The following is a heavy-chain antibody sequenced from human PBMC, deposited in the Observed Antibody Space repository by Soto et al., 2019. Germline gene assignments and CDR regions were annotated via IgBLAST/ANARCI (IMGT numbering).Heavy chain of an antibody. Sequence: ASVKVSCKASGYTFTSYYMHWVRQAPGQGLEWMGIINPSGGSTSYAQKFQGRVTMTRDTSTSTVYMELSSLRSEDTAVYYCARDGLVGATRAYYYFDYWGQGTLVTVSS. V-gene: IGHV1-46*01. J-gene: IGHJ4*02. D-gene: IGHD1-26*01. CDR1: GYTFTSYY. CDR3: ARDGLVGATRAYYYFDY. CDR2: INPSGGST.